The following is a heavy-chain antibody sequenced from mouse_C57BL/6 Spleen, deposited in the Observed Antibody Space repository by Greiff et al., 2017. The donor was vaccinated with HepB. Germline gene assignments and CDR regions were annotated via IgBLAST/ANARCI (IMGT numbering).Heavy chain of an antibody. Sequence: EVKLLESGGGLVKPGGSLKLSCAASGFTFSSYTMSWVRQTPEKRLEWVATISGGGGNTYYPDSVKGRFTISRDNAKNTLYLQMSSLRSEDTALYYCARLILGLYAMDYWGQGTSVTVSS. V-gene: IGHV5-9*01. CDR1: GFTFSSYT. J-gene: IGHJ4*01. CDR2: ISGGGGNT. CDR3: ARLILGLYAMDY. D-gene: IGHD4-1*01.